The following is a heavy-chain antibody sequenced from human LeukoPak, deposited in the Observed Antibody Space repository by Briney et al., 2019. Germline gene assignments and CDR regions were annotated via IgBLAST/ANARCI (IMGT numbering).Heavy chain of an antibody. J-gene: IGHJ4*02. CDR2: ISGSGGST. D-gene: IGHD3-22*01. Sequence: GGSLRLSCAASGLTFSSYAMSWVRQAPGKGLEWVSAISGSGGSTYYADSVKGRFTISRDNSKNTLYLQMNSLRAEDTAVYYCARDNHYYDSSGYSYWGQGTLVTVSS. V-gene: IGHV3-23*01. CDR3: ARDNHYYDSSGYSY. CDR1: GLTFSSYA.